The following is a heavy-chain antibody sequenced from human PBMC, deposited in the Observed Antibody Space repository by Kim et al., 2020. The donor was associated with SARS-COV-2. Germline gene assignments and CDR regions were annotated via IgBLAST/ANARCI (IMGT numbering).Heavy chain of an antibody. CDR1: GFTFSSYG. CDR2: IWYDGSNK. J-gene: IGHJ4*02. D-gene: IGHD1-26*01. Sequence: GGSLRLSCAASGFTFSSYGMHWVRQAPGKGLEWVAVIWYDGSNKYYADSVKGRFTISRDNSKNTLYLQMNSLRAEDTAVYYCARDRSPEGTFDYWGQGTLLTVSS. V-gene: IGHV3-33*08. CDR3: ARDRSPEGTFDY.